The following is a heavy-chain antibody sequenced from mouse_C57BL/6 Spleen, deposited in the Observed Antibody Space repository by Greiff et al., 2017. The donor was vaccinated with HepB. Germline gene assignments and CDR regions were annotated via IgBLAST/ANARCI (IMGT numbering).Heavy chain of an antibody. CDR1: GYTFTDYY. CDR3: ARSLYDYDVPWFAY. D-gene: IGHD2-4*01. CDR2: INPNNGGT. V-gene: IGHV1-26*01. Sequence: EVQLQQSGPELVKPGASVKISCKASGYTFTDYYMNWVKQSHGKSLEWIGDINPNNGGTSYNQKFKGKATLTVDKYSSPAYMELRSLTSEDSAVYYCARSLYDYDVPWFAYWGQGTLVTVSA. J-gene: IGHJ3*01.